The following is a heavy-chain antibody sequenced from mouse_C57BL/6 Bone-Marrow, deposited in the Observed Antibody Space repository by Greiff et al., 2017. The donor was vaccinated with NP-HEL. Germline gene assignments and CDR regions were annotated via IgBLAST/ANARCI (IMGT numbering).Heavy chain of an antibody. D-gene: IGHD1-1*01. V-gene: IGHV5-6*01. CDR1: GFTFSSYG. CDR2: ISSGGSYT. J-gene: IGHJ1*03. Sequence: EVMLVESGGDLVKPGGSLKLSCAASGFTFSSYGMSWVRQTPDKRLEWVATISSGGSYTYYPDSVKGRFTISRDNAKNTLYLQMSSLKSEDTAMYYCARGVLRYQGYFDVWGTGTTVTVSS. CDR3: ARGVLRYQGYFDV.